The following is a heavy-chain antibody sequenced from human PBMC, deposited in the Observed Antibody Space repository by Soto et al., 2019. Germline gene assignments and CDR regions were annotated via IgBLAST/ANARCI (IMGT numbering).Heavy chain of an antibody. J-gene: IGHJ4*02. CDR2: ISSSGSTI. D-gene: IGHD2-2*01. CDR3: ARDRGYCSSTSCYPIDY. Sequence: GGSLRLSCAASGFTFSDYYMSWIRQAPGKGLEWVSYISSSGSTIYYADSVKGRFTISRDNAKNSLYLQMNSLRAEDTAVYYCARDRGYCSSTSCYPIDYWGQGTLVTVSS. V-gene: IGHV3-11*01. CDR1: GFTFSDYY.